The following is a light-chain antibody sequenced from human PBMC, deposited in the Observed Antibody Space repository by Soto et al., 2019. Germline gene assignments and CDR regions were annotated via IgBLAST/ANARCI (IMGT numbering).Light chain of an antibody. Sequence: EIVLTLSPGTLSLSPGERATLSCRASQRVDDSHLAWYQLRPGQARWLLIYGASARATGIPDRFSGSGSGTDFSLTIRGLKPEDFAVYYCQQYRMSPNTFGHGTKVDIK. CDR2: GAS. CDR3: QQYRMSPNT. V-gene: IGKV3-20*01. J-gene: IGKJ3*01. CDR1: QRVDDSH.